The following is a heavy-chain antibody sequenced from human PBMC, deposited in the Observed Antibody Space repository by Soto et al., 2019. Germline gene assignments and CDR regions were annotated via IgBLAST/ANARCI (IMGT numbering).Heavy chain of an antibody. Sequence: SVKVSCKASGGTFSSYAISWVRQAPGQGLEWMGGIIPIFGTANYAQKFQGRVTITADESTSTAYMELSSLRSEDTAVYYCARASEPVVVPAAIPYYFDYWGQGTLVTVSS. D-gene: IGHD2-2*02. J-gene: IGHJ4*02. V-gene: IGHV1-69*13. CDR1: GGTFSSYA. CDR2: IIPIFGTA. CDR3: ARASEPVVVPAAIPYYFDY.